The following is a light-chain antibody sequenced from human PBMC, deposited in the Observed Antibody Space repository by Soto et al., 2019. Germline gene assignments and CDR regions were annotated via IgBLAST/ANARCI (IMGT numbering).Light chain of an antibody. Sequence: EIVLTQSPGTLSLSPGERATLSCRASQSVASSFLAWYQQKPGQAPRLLIYAASSRATGIAARFSGSRSGTDFTLTISSLEPEDFAVYYCQQGSNWPFFTFGPGTKVDIK. CDR2: AAS. CDR3: QQGSNWPFFT. V-gene: IGKV3D-20*02. J-gene: IGKJ3*01. CDR1: QSVASSF.